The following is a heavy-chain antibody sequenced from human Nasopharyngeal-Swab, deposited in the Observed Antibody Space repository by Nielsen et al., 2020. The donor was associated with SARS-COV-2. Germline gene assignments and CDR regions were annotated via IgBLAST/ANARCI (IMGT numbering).Heavy chain of an antibody. D-gene: IGHD3-9*01. CDR2: ISAYNGNT. V-gene: IGHV1-18*01. J-gene: IGHJ6*02. CDR3: ARDLLLDDILTGYSYYYYNGMDV. CDR1: GYTFTSYG. Sequence: ASVKVSCKASGYTFTSYGISWVRQAPGQGLEWMGWISAYNGNTNYAQKLQGRVTMTTDTSTSTAYMELRSLRSDDTAVYYCARDLLLDDILTGYSYYYYNGMDVWGQGTTVTVSS.